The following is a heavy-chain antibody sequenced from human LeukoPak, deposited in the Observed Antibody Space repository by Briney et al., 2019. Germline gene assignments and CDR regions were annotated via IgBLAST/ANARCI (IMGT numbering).Heavy chain of an antibody. V-gene: IGHV3-23*01. CDR2: ISGSGVST. J-gene: IGHJ4*02. Sequence: GESLKISCTASGFTFSTYAMNWVRQAPGKGLEWVSGISGSGVSTYYADSVKGRFAISRDNSNSTLYLQMSSLGAEDTAVYYCAKDWGMGDQLLRIDYWGQGTLVTVSS. CDR1: GFTFSTYA. D-gene: IGHD2-2*01. CDR3: AKDWGMGDQLLRIDY.